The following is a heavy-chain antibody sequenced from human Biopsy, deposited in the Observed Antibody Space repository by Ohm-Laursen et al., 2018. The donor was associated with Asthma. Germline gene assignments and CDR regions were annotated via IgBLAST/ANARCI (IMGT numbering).Heavy chain of an antibody. J-gene: IGHJ3*02. CDR3: ARAYGGSFFSGAFDI. V-gene: IGHV3-53*01. CDR1: GFTVSTNG. D-gene: IGHD4-23*01. CDR2: IYSGGGT. Sequence: SLRLSCTASGFTVSTNGMSWVRQPPGKGLEWVSVIYSGGGTYYADSVQGRVTISRDNSKNTLSLQMNSLRAEDTAVYYCARAYGGSFFSGAFDIWGQGQWSPSLQ.